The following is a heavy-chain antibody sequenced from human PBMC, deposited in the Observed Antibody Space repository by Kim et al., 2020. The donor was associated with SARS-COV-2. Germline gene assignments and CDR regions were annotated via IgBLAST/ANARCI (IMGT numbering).Heavy chain of an antibody. CDR1: GFTFSDSP. CDR2: IRSKANSYVI. V-gene: IGHV3-73*01. D-gene: IGHD1-1*01. Sequence: GGSLRLSCAASGFTFSDSPMHWVRQASGKGLEWVVRIRSKANSYVISYASSVKGRFTISRDDSQSTAYLQMNGLKIEGTAVQYWSRSSGTTVAVWDAFVV. CDR3: SRSSGTTVAVWDAFVV. J-gene: IGHJ3*01.